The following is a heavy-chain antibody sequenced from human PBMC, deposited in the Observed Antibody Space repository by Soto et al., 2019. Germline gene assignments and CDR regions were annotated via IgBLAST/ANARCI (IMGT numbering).Heavy chain of an antibody. Sequence: PSETLSLTCAVYGGSFSGYYWSWIRQPPGKGLEWIGEINHSGSTNYNPSLKSRVTISVDTSKNQFSLKLSSVTAADTAVYYCARSRVRRFDYWGQGTLVTVS. V-gene: IGHV4-34*01. CDR1: GGSFSGYY. D-gene: IGHD1-1*01. CDR2: INHSGST. J-gene: IGHJ4*02. CDR3: ARSRVRRFDY.